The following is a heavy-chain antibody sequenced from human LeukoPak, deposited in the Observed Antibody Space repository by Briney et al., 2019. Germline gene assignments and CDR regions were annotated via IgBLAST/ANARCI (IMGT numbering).Heavy chain of an antibody. Sequence: PGGSLGLSCVASGFAFNTYCMSWVRQAPGKGLDWVANIKEDGSERYYVDSVKGRFTNSRHNTKNSLYLQMSSLSAEDTAVYYCVREYFYNSSGFRALRYWGQGTLVTVSS. CDR3: VREYFYNSSGFRALRY. CDR2: IKEDGSER. V-gene: IGHV3-7*01. CDR1: GFAFNTYC. J-gene: IGHJ4*02. D-gene: IGHD3-22*01.